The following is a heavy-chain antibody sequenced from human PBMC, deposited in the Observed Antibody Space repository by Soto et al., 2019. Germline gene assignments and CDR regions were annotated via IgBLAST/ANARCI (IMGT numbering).Heavy chain of an antibody. CDR3: AREEDGSCFDY. CDR2: IWNDGSQK. CDR1: GFVYSQYA. Sequence: GGSLRLSCEASGFVYSQYAMHWVRQAPGKGPEWVALIWNDGSQKNYVDSVKGRFTISRDNSKNTLNLQMNSLRAEDTAVYYCAREEDGSCFDYWGQGTLVTVS. D-gene: IGHD1-26*01. J-gene: IGHJ4*02. V-gene: IGHV3-30*02.